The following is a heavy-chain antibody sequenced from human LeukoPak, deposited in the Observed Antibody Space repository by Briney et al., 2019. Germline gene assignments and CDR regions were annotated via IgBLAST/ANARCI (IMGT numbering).Heavy chain of an antibody. CDR2: ISGSGGST. V-gene: IGHV3-23*01. CDR3: ARQSLRLGGMAVAGNDY. Sequence: GGSLRLSCAASGFTFSSYAMSWVRQAPGKGLEWVSAISGSGGSTYYADSVKGRFTISRDNSKNTLYLQMNSLRAEDTAVYYCARQSLRLGGMAVAGNDYWGQGTLVTVSS. J-gene: IGHJ4*02. D-gene: IGHD6-19*01. CDR1: GFTFSSYA.